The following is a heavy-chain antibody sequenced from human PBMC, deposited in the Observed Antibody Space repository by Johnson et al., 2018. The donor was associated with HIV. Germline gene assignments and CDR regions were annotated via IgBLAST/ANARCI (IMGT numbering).Heavy chain of an antibody. CDR1: GFTFSSYA. CDR2: ISYDVSNK. J-gene: IGHJ3*02. D-gene: IGHD3-22*01. CDR3: ARGGARSSGYYSAFDI. Sequence: QVQLVESGGGVVQPGRSLRLSCAASGFTFSSYAMHWVRQAPGKGLEWVAVISYDVSNKYYADSVKGRFTISRDNSKNTLYLQMNSLRAEDTAVYYCARGGARSSGYYSAFDIWGQGTMVTVSS. V-gene: IGHV3-30*04.